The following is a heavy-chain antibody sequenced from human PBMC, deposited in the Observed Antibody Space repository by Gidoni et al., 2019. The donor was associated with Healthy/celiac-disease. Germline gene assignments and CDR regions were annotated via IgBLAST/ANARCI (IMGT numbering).Heavy chain of an antibody. CDR2: IKSKTDGGTT. Sequence: EVQLVESGGGLVKPGGSLRLSCAASGFTFSNAWLSWVRQAPGKGLEWVGRIKSKTDGGTTDYAAPVKGRFTISRDDSKNTLYLQMNSLKTEDTAVYYCTTGKLRELELLADDAFDIWGQGTMVTVSS. J-gene: IGHJ3*02. D-gene: IGHD1-7*01. CDR3: TTGKLRELELLADDAFDI. V-gene: IGHV3-15*01. CDR1: GFTFSNAW.